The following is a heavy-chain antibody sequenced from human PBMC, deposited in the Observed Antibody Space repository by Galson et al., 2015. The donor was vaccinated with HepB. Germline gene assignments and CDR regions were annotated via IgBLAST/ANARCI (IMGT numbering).Heavy chain of an antibody. CDR1: GLIFKNYN. V-gene: IGHV3-21*01. J-gene: IGHJ5*02. Sequence: LRRSCAASGLIFKNYNMNWVRQAPGKGLEWVSSISNSGDFTYYAKSVKGLITISRDNAKNSLFPKMHSLRAEDAAVYYCTRDWGITVAGTWLFAPWGQGTLVTVSS. CDR2: ISNSGDFT. D-gene: IGHD6-19*01. CDR3: TRDWGITVAGTWLFAP.